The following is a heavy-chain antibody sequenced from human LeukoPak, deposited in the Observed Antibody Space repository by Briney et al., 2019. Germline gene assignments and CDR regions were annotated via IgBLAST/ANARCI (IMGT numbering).Heavy chain of an antibody. V-gene: IGHV3-23*01. CDR3: AKDRPNYYDSSGHYYRRDGDY. J-gene: IGHJ4*02. Sequence: PGQSLRPSWAASGLTASTHAMSWVRQAPGKGLEWVSSISGSGSLTYYAGSVKGRFTISRDNSKNTLYLQMNSLRVEDTAVYYCAKDRPNYYDSSGHYYRRDGDYWGQGTLVTVSS. CDR1: GLTASTHA. D-gene: IGHD3-22*01. CDR2: ISGSGSLT.